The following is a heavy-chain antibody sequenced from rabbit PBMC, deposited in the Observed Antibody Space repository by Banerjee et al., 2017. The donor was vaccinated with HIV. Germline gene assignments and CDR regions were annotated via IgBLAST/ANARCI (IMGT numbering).Heavy chain of an antibody. CDR2: IYTGDGNT. V-gene: IGHV1S40*01. Sequence: QSLEESGGDLVKPGASLTLTCTASGFSFSSSYYMCWVRQAPGKGLEWIGCIYTGDGNTYYASWAKGRFTISKTSSTTVTLQMTSLTAADTATYFCARGAPYATYAFGTWGQGTLVTVS. D-gene: IGHD6-1*01. J-gene: IGHJ3*01. CDR3: ARGAPYATYAFGT. CDR1: GFSFSSSYY.